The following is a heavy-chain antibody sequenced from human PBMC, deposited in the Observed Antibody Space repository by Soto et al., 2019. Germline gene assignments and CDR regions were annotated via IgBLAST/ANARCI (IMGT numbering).Heavy chain of an antibody. J-gene: IGHJ6*02. CDR2: SIPICGTA. D-gene: IGHD6-6*01. V-gene: IGHV1-69*01. Sequence: QVQLVQSGAEVKKPGSSVKISCKASGGTFSSYAISWVRQAPGQGLEWMGGSIPICGTANYAQKLQGRVKITAYQSKSTASMELSSLRPEDKGVYYCARVPRSTFLAARPPDPYYYGMDVWGQGTTVTVSS. CDR3: ARVPRSTFLAARPPDPYYYGMDV. CDR1: GGTFSSYA.